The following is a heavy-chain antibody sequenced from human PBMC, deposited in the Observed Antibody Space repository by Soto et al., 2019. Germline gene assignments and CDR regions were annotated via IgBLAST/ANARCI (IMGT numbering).Heavy chain of an antibody. CDR2: FDPEDGET. CDR3: ATYPLNYYGSYYFDY. V-gene: IGHV1-24*01. CDR1: GYTLTELS. Sequence: ASVKVSCKVSGYTLTELSMHWVRQAPGKGLEWMGGFDPEDGETIYAQKFQGRVTMTEDTSTDTAYMELSSLRSEDTAVYYCATYPLNYYGSYYFDYWGQGTLVNVSS. J-gene: IGHJ4*02. D-gene: IGHD3-10*01.